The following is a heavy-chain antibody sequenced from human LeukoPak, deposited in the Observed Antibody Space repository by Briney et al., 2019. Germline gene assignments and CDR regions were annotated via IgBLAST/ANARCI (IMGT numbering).Heavy chain of an antibody. V-gene: IGHV1-2*02. CDR2: INPNSGST. CDR1: GYTFTSYD. J-gene: IGHJ4*02. D-gene: IGHD5-18*01. CDR3: ARGDTAMVTFDY. Sequence: GASVKLSCKASGYTFTSYDINWAREATGQGLEWMGWINPNSGSTNYAQKFQGRVTMTRDTSISTAYMELSRLRSDDRAVYYCARGDTAMVTFDYWGQGTLVTVSS.